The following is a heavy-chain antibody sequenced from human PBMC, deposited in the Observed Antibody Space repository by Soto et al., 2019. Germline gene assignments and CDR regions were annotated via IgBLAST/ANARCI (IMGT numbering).Heavy chain of an antibody. V-gene: IGHV3-9*01. D-gene: IGHD3-22*01. CDR2: INWNSGIT. J-gene: IGHJ5*02. CDR3: AKGRGALTVVSNWFDP. Sequence: EVQLVESGGGLVQPGRSLRLSCAAIGFTFEDHAMHWIRQVPGKGLEWVAGINWNSGITGYADSVKGRFTISRDNANNSLHLEMNSLKSEDTALYYCAKGRGALTVVSNWFDPWGQGTLATVSS. CDR1: GFTFEDHA.